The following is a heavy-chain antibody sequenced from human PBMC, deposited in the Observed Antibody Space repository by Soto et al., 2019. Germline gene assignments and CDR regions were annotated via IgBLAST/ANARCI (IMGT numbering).Heavy chain of an antibody. J-gene: IGHJ6*04. Sequence: EVQLVESGGGLVKPGGSLRLSCVASGFTFSNAWMNWVRQAPGKGLEWVGRIKSKTDGGTTDYAAPVKGRFTISRNDSNNTLNLQMNSLKTEDTAVYYCTTDNVPHPLWFGEQSYYYYGMDVWGKGTTVTVSS. V-gene: IGHV3-15*07. CDR1: GFTFSNAW. CDR2: IKSKTDGGTT. D-gene: IGHD3-10*01. CDR3: TTDNVPHPLWFGEQSYYYYGMDV.